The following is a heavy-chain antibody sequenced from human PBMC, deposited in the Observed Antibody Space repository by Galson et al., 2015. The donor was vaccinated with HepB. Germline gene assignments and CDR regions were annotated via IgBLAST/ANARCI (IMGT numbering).Heavy chain of an antibody. V-gene: IGHV4-39*01. CDR2: IYYTGST. CDR1: GGSISSNTYY. Sequence: SETLSLTCTVSGGSISSNTYYWGWLRQPPGKGLEWIGSIYYTGSTYYNPSLKSRVTISVDTSRNQFSLKLSSAAAADTAVYFCAKIGGVRTYYDFAAWGQGTLVTVSS. J-gene: IGHJ5*02. CDR3: AKIGGVRTYYDFAA. D-gene: IGHD3-3*01.